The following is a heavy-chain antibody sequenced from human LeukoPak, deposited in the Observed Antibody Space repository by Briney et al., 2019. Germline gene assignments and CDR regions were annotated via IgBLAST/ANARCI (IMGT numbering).Heavy chain of an antibody. Sequence: AGRSLRLSCAASGFTFDDYAMHWVRQAPGKGLEWVSGISWNSGSIGYADSVKGRFTISRDNAKNSLYLQMNSLRAEDTALYYCAKAPYDSSGYSPYYFDYWGQGTLVTVSS. V-gene: IGHV3-9*01. J-gene: IGHJ4*02. CDR2: ISWNSGSI. CDR3: AKAPYDSSGYSPYYFDY. D-gene: IGHD3-22*01. CDR1: GFTFDDYA.